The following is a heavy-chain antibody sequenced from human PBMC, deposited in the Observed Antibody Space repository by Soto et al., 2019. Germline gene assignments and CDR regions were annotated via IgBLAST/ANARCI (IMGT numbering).Heavy chain of an antibody. CDR3: ARHGSCSGGSCYFDEGRAFDI. Sequence: SVKVSCKASGGTFSSYAISWVRQAPGQGLEWMGGIIPIFGTANYAQKFQGRVTITADESTSTAYMELSSLRSEDTAVYYCARHGSCSGGSCYFDEGRAFDIWGQGTMVTVSS. J-gene: IGHJ3*02. D-gene: IGHD2-15*01. CDR2: IIPIFGTA. V-gene: IGHV1-69*13. CDR1: GGTFSSYA.